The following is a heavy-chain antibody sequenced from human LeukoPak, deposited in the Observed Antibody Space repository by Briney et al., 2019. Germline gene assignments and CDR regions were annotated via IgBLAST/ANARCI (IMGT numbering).Heavy chain of an antibody. V-gene: IGHV5-10-1*01. Sequence: GESLKISCKGSGYSFTSYWISWVRQMPGKGLEWMGRIDPSDSYTNYSPSFQGHVTISADKSISTAYLQWSSLKASDTAMYYCARLTVVVPAASNWFDPWGREPWSPSPQ. CDR1: GYSFTSYW. D-gene: IGHD2-2*01. CDR2: IDPSDSYT. J-gene: IGHJ5*02. CDR3: ARLTVVVPAASNWFDP.